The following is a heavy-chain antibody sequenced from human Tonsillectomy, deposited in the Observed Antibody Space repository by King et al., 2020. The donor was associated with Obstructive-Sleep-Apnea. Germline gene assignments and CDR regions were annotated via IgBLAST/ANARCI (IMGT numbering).Heavy chain of an antibody. J-gene: IGHJ4*02. CDR1: GFTFSDYY. CDR2: ISSSSSYT. Sequence: VQLVESGGGLVKPGGSLRLSCAASGFTFSDYYMSWIRQAPGKGLEWVSDISSSSSYTNYADSVKGRFTISRDNAKNSLYLQMNSLRAEDTAVYYCARQVGATLFDYWGQGTLVTVSS. D-gene: IGHD1-26*01. CDR3: ARQVGATLFDY. V-gene: IGHV3-11*06.